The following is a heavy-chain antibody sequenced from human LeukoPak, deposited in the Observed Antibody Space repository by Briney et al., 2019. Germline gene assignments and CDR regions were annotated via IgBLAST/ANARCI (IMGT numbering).Heavy chain of an antibody. CDR1: GYTFTGYY. CDR3: AREEVDYGATFAH. CDR2: INPKSGGT. D-gene: IGHD4-17*01. V-gene: IGHV1-2*02. J-gene: IGHJ4*02. Sequence: GASVKVSCKASGYTFTGYYIHWVRQAPGQGLEWMGWINPKSGGTDFAQKFQGRVTMTRDTSISTAYMELSRLRSDDTAVHYCAREEVDYGATFAHWGQGTLVTVSS.